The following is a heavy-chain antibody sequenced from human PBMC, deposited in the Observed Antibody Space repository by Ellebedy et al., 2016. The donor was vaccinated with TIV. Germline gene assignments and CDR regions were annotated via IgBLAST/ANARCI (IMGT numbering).Heavy chain of an antibody. CDR1: GVSIDSDDFY. V-gene: IGHV4-39*07. Sequence: SETLSLXXTVSGVSIDSDDFYWSWIRQPPGKGLEWIGSIYYSGSTYYNPSLKSRVSISVDTSKNQFSLKLSSVTAADTALYYCARVWFNSGFEPWGQGILVAVSS. CDR3: ARVWFNSGFEP. J-gene: IGHJ5*02. D-gene: IGHD2/OR15-2a*01. CDR2: IYYSGST.